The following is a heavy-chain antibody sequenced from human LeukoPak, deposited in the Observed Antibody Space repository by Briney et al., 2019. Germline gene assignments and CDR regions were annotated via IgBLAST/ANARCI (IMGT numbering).Heavy chain of an antibody. Sequence: GGSLRLSCAASGFTFSRYWMHWVRQAPGKGPVWVSRMNSDGSSTSYADSVKGRFTISRDNARNTLYLQMNSLRAEDTAVYYCAGDFGISEVYWGQGTLVTVSS. V-gene: IGHV3-74*01. CDR2: MNSDGSST. CDR3: AGDFGISEVY. J-gene: IGHJ4*02. D-gene: IGHD1-20*01. CDR1: GFTFSRYW.